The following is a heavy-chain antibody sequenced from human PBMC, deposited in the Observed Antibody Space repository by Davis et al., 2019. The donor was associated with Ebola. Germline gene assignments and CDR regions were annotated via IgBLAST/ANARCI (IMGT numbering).Heavy chain of an antibody. J-gene: IGHJ4*02. D-gene: IGHD6-25*01. V-gene: IGHV3-23*03. CDR3: AKEKDLYSGGSSFDY. Sequence: GGSLRLSCAASGFAFRSFTMNWVRQAPGKGLEWVSVIYSGGKIYYGDSVKGRFTLSRDRSKNTLHLQMGSLTIEDTAMYYCAKEKDLYSGGSSFDYWGQGTLVTVSS. CDR1: GFAFRSFT. CDR2: IYSGGKI.